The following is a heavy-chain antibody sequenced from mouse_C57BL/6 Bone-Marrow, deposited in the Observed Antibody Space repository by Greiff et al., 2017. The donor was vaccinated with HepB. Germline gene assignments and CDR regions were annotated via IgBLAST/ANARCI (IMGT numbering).Heavy chain of an antibody. CDR2: ISDGGSYT. J-gene: IGHJ2*01. CDR3: ARDQGTLLRYYFDY. D-gene: IGHD1-1*01. V-gene: IGHV5-4*01. CDR1: GFTFSSYA. Sequence: EVQGVESGGGLVKPGGSLKLSCAASGFTFSSYAMSWVRQTPEKRLEWVATISDGGSYTYYPDNVKGRFTISRDNAKNNLYLQMSHLKSEDTAMYYCARDQGTLLRYYFDYWGQGTTLTVSS.